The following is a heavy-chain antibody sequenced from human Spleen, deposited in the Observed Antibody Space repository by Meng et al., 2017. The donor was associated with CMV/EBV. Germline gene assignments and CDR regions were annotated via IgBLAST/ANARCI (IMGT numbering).Heavy chain of an antibody. CDR3: AKDLDYDFWSGYYAVHGMDV. Sequence: LSLTCAASGFTFSSYAMSWVRQAPGKGLEWVSAISGSGGSTYYADSVKGRFTISRDNPKNTLYLQMNSLRAEDTAVYYCAKDLDYDFWSGYYAVHGMDVWGQGTTVTVSS. J-gene: IGHJ6*02. CDR1: GFTFSSYA. V-gene: IGHV3-23*01. CDR2: ISGSGGST. D-gene: IGHD3-3*01.